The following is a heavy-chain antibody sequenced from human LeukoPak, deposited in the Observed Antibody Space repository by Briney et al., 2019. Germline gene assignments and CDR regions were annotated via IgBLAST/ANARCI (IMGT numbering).Heavy chain of an antibody. CDR2: IYPGDSHT. CDR1: GYGFIGYW. J-gene: IGHJ6*02. V-gene: IGHV5-51*01. CDR3: ARRSYGRGPYYYYGMDV. Sequence: GESLKISCKGSGYGFIGYWIAWVRQMPGKDLEWMGIIYPGDSHTIYRPSFQGQVTISADKSISTAYLQWSSLKASDTAIYYCARRSYGRGPYYYYGMDVWGQGTTVTVSS. D-gene: IGHD3-10*01.